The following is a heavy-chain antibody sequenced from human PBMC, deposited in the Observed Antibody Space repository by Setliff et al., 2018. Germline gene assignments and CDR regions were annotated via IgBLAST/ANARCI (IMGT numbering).Heavy chain of an antibody. D-gene: IGHD7-27*01. V-gene: IGHV4-4*07. CDR3: ARAGAIQGGFDI. CDR2: IHSSGNT. J-gene: IGHJ3*02. CDR1: GGSISTYY. Sequence: SETLSLTCNISGGSISTYYWSWIRQPAGKGLEWIGRIHSSGNTNYKPSLKSRVTMSVDTTKNQFSLKLSSVTAADTAVYYCARAGAIQGGFDIWGQGTVVTVSS.